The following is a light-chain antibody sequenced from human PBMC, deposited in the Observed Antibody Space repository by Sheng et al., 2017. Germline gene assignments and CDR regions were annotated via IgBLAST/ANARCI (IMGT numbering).Light chain of an antibody. CDR2: DDT. CDR1: NIGSKS. J-gene: IGLJ2*01. V-gene: IGLV3-21*02. Sequence: SYVLTQPPSVSVAPGQTARITCAGNNIGSKSVHWYQQRPGQAPVLVVLDDTDRPSGIPDRFSGSNSGHTASLTITRVEAGDEGHYFCQVWDNSSDHPGVFGGGTKLAVL. CDR3: QVWDNSSDHPGV.